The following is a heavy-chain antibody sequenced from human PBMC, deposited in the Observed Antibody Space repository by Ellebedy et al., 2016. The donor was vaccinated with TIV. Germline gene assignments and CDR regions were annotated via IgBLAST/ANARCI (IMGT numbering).Heavy chain of an antibody. Sequence: GESLKISCAASGLTFSSYAMSWVRQAPGKGLEWISAINGNGANTYYADSVKGRFTISRDNSKNTLYLQMNSLSAEETAVYFCAKVIPYYGSGSYHSYYFDYWGQGTLVTVSS. CDR1: GLTFSSYA. CDR2: INGNGANT. J-gene: IGHJ4*02. D-gene: IGHD3-10*01. V-gene: IGHV3-23*01. CDR3: AKVIPYYGSGSYHSYYFDY.